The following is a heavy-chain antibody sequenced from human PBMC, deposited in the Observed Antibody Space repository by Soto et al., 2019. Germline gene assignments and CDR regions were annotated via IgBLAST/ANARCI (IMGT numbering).Heavy chain of an antibody. CDR1: GYTFTSYG. V-gene: IGHV1-18*01. D-gene: IGHD3-10*01. CDR2: ISAYNGNT. J-gene: IGHJ6*02. CDR3: GRDPEYYYGSGSYFWDYYYGMDV. Sequence: ASVKVSCKASGYTFTSYGISWVRQAPGQGLEWMGWISAYNGNTNYAQKLQGRVTMTTDTSTSTAYMELRSLRSDDTAVYYCGRDPEYYYGSGSYFWDYYYGMDVWGQGTTVTVSS.